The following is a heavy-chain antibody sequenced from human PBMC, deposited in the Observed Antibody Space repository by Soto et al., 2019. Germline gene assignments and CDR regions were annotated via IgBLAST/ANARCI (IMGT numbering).Heavy chain of an antibody. Sequence: PSETLSLTCAFYGWSFSGYYWSWIRQPPGKGLEWIGEINHSGSTNYNPSLKSRVTISVGTSKNQFSLKLSSVTAADTAVYYCARGRRGYYGSGSYVVDWGQGTPVTVSS. J-gene: IGHJ4*02. D-gene: IGHD3-10*01. CDR3: ARGRRGYYGSGSYVVD. CDR1: GWSFSGYY. CDR2: INHSGST. V-gene: IGHV4-34*01.